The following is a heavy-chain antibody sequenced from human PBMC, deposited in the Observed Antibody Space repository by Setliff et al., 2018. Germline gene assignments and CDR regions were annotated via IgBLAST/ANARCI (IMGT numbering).Heavy chain of an antibody. Sequence: ASVKVSCKASGYTFTKYYMYWVRQAPGQGLEWMGIINISGGTSSYEQKFQGRVTMTRDTSTNTIYMELSSLRFEDTAVYYCARDTRDKYDTSGYYLSFDSWGQGALVTVSS. V-gene: IGHV1-46*01. CDR1: GYTFTKYY. CDR2: INISGGTS. D-gene: IGHD3-22*01. J-gene: IGHJ4*02. CDR3: ARDTRDKYDTSGYYLSFDS.